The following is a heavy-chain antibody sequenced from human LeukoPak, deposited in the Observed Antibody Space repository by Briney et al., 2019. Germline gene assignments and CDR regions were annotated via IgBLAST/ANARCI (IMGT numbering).Heavy chain of an antibody. D-gene: IGHD3-10*01. J-gene: IGHJ4*02. CDR3: ARDMVRGVIDY. CDR1: GGSISSSSYY. V-gene: IGHV4-39*07. CDR2: IYYSGST. Sequence: SETLSLTCTVSGGSISSSSYYWGWIRQPPGKGLEWIGSIYYSGSTYYNPSLKSRVTMSVDTSKNQFSLKLSSVTAADTAVYYCARDMVRGVIDYWGQGTLVTVSS.